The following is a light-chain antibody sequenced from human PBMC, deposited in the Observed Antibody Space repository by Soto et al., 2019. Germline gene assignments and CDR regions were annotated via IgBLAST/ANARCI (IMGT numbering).Light chain of an antibody. CDR2: STS. CDR3: QQSYSTPLT. J-gene: IGKJ1*01. CDR1: QTITTY. V-gene: IGKV1-39*01. Sequence: DIQMTQSPSSLSASVGDRVTITCRASQTITTYLNWYQQKPGKGPQLLIYSTSTLHSGVPSRFSGSGFGTEFTLTIGDLQREDSGIYSCQQSYSTPLTFGQGPKVEI.